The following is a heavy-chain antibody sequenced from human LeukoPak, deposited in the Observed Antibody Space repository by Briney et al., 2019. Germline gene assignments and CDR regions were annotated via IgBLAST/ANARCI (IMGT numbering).Heavy chain of an antibody. D-gene: IGHD5-24*01. J-gene: IGHJ3*02. CDR3: ARGRVEMATIDAFDI. CDR2: IIPIFGTA. Sequence: GASVKVSCKASGGTFSSYAISWVRQAPGQGLEWMGGIIPIFGTANYAQKFQGRVTITADESTSTAYMELSSLRSEDTAVYYCARGRVEMATIDAFDIWGQGTMVTVSS. CDR1: GGTFSSYA. V-gene: IGHV1-69*13.